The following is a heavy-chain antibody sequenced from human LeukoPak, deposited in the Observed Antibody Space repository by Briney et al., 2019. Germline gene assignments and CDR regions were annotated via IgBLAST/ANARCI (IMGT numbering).Heavy chain of an antibody. V-gene: IGHV4-4*02. J-gene: IGHJ4*02. CDR1: GGSISTTNW. CDR3: AREGGPYRPLDY. CDR2: VHLSGRT. Sequence: SEALSLTCGVPGGSISTTNWWTWVRQPPGEGLEWIGEVHLSGRTHYNPSLESRVTMSVDMSENHISLRLTSVTAADTAVYYCAREGGPYRPLDYSGQGTLVTVSS.